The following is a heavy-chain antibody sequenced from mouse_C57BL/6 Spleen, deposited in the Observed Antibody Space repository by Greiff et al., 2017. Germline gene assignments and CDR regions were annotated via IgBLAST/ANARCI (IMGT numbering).Heavy chain of an antibody. D-gene: IGHD3-1*01. Sequence: VQLQPSGTAPPPPSASVPLSFTSSFYTFTSYLMHWVKQRPGQGLEWIGNINPSNGGTNYNEKFKSKATLTVDKSSSTAYMQLSSLTSEDSAVYYCARSSGNYVGYWGQGTTLTVSS. CDR3: ARSSGNYVGY. CDR2: INPSNGGT. J-gene: IGHJ2*01. CDR1: FYTFTSYL. V-gene: IGHV1-53*01.